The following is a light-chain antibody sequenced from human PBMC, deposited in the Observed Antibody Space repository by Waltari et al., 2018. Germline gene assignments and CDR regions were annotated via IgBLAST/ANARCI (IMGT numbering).Light chain of an antibody. Sequence: SYELTQSPSVSVSPGQTASIICSGAKLGNKYACWYQQKPGQSPVLVIYQDSQRPSGIPERFSGSNSGNTATLTISGTQAMDEADYYCQAWDSSTVVFGGGTKLTVL. CDR3: QAWDSSTVV. V-gene: IGLV3-1*01. J-gene: IGLJ2*01. CDR2: QDS. CDR1: KLGNKY.